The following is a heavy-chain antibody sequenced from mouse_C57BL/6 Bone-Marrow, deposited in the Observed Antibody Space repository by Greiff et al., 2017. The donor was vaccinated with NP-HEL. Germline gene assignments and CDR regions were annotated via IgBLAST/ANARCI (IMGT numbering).Heavy chain of an antibody. Sequence: VMLVESGPELVKPGASVKISCKASGYAFSSSWMNWVKQRPGKGLEWIGRIYPGDGDTNYNGKFKGKATLTADKSSSTAYMQLSSLTSEDSAVYFCASGGFYGSSSFAYWGQGTLVTVSA. J-gene: IGHJ3*01. D-gene: IGHD1-1*01. CDR2: IYPGDGDT. CDR3: ASGGFYGSSSFAY. CDR1: GYAFSSSW. V-gene: IGHV1-82*01.